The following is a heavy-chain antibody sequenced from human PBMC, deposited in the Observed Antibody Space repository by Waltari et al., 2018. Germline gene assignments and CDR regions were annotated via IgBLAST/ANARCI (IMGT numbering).Heavy chain of an antibody. CDR1: GFTFGTSW. V-gene: IGHV3-7*04. J-gene: IGHJ4*02. Sequence: EVQLLESGVGFVQPGGALSLSCAASGFTFGTSWMNWVRQAPGRGPEWVANIKPDGSGRSYVDFVRGRFTISRDKAKSSLYLQSNSLTVEDTAIYYCARDRGWLQFDYWGQGALVIVSS. D-gene: IGHD5-12*01. CDR3: ARDRGWLQFDY. CDR2: IKPDGSGR.